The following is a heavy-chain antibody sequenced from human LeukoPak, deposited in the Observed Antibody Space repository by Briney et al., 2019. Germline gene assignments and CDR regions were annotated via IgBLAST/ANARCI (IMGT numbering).Heavy chain of an antibody. J-gene: IGHJ4*02. CDR3: ASGTHSMDYDYVWGSYRPGSYYFDY. D-gene: IGHD3-16*02. Sequence: SGGSLRLSCAASGFTFSSYWMSWVRQAPGKGLEWVANIKQDGSEKYYVDSVKGRFTISRDNAKNSLYLQMNSLRAEDTAVYYCASGTHSMDYDYVWGSYRPGSYYFDYWGQGTLVTVSS. CDR2: IKQDGSEK. V-gene: IGHV3-7*01. CDR1: GFTFSSYW.